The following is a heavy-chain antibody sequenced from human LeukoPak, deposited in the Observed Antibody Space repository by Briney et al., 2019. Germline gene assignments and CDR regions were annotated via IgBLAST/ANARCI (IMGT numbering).Heavy chain of an antibody. D-gene: IGHD3-10*01. CDR2: INDSGST. CDR1: GGSFSGYY. J-gene: IGHJ6*04. Sequence: PSETLSLTCAVYGGSFSGYYWSWIRQPPGKGLEWIGEINDSGSTNHNPSLKSRVTISVDTSKNQFSLKLSSVTAADTAVYYCARGSYYGSGSYYNRQYYYYGMDVWGKGTTVTVSS. CDR3: ARGSYYGSGSYYNRQYYYYGMDV. V-gene: IGHV4-34*01.